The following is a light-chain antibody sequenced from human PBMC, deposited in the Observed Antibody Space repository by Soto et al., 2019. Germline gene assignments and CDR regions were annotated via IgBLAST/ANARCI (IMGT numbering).Light chain of an antibody. CDR3: QHYNSYSEA. V-gene: IGKV1-5*01. CDR2: DAS. Sequence: DLQMTQSPSTLSASVGARVTITCRASQTITSWLAWYQQKQGKAPKLLIFDASTLESGVPSRFSGGGSGTDLTLTLSSLQPEDFETYDCQHYNSYSEAFGQGTKVDIK. J-gene: IGKJ1*01. CDR1: QTITSW.